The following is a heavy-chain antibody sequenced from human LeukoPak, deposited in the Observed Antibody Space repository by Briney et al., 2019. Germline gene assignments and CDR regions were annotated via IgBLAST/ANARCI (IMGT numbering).Heavy chain of an antibody. CDR3: ARGWVDCSSTSCPFDY. Sequence: SVKLACHASGYTFTSYYMHWVRQAPGQGLEWMGIINPSGRSTSYAQKFQGRVTMTRDTSTSTVYMELSSLRSEDTAVYYCARGWVDCSSTSCPFDYWGQGTLVTVSS. CDR2: INPSGRST. J-gene: IGHJ4*02. V-gene: IGHV1-46*01. CDR1: GYTFTSYY. D-gene: IGHD2-2*01.